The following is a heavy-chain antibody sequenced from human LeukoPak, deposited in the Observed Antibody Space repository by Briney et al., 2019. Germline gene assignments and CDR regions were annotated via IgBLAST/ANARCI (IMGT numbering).Heavy chain of an antibody. Sequence: SETLSLTCTVSGGSVNSYYWSWIRQPPGKGLEWLGYIDYSGNTNYSPSLQSRLTISVDTSKNQFSLKLTSVTAADTATYYCANTTRVAPDGRAEYFQHWGQGTLAIVSS. CDR3: ANTTRVAPDGRAEYFQH. D-gene: IGHD5-12*01. CDR1: GGSVNSYY. CDR2: IDYSGNT. V-gene: IGHV4-59*02. J-gene: IGHJ1*01.